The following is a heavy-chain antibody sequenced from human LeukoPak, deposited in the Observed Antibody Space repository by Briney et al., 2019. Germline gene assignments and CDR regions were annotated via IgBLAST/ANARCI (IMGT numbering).Heavy chain of an antibody. CDR1: GGSISSGSYY. J-gene: IGHJ4*02. CDR2: IYTSGST. V-gene: IGHV4-61*02. CDR3: ARTSITMIGSYDY. D-gene: IGHD3-22*01. Sequence: SETLSLTCTVSGGSISSGSYYWSWIRQPAGKGLEWIGRIYTSGSTNYNPSLKSQVTISVDTSKNQFSLKLSSVTAADTAVYYCARTSITMIGSYDYWGQGTLVTVSS.